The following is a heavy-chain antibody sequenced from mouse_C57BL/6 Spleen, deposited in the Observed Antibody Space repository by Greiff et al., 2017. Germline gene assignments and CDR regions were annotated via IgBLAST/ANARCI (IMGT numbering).Heavy chain of an antibody. CDR3: TRSMTSRFFDD. D-gene: IGHD2-13*01. V-gene: IGHV1-15*01. CDR2: IDPETGGT. Sequence: VQLQQSGAELVRPGASVTLSCKASGYTFTDYEMHWVKQTPVHGLEWIGAIDPETGGTAYNQKFKGKAILTADKSSSTAYMKLRSLTSEDSAIYYCTRSMTSRFFDDWGPGTTLTVSS. J-gene: IGHJ2*01. CDR1: GYTFTDYE.